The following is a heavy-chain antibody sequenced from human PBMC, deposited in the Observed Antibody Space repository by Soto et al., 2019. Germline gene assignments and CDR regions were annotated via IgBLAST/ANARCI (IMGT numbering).Heavy chain of an antibody. CDR3: ARDLHNWNYFWWFDP. Sequence: ASVKVSCKASGGTFSSYAISWVRQAPGQGLEWMGGIIPIFGTANYAQKFQGRVTITADESTSTAYMELSSLRSEDTAVYYCARDLHNWNYFWWFDPWGQGTLVTVS. D-gene: IGHD1-7*01. V-gene: IGHV1-69*13. CDR1: GGTFSSYA. J-gene: IGHJ5*02. CDR2: IIPIFGTA.